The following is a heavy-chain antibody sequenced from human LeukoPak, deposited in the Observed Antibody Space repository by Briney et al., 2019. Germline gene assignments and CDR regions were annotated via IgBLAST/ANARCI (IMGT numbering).Heavy chain of an antibody. CDR2: IYYSDST. CDR3: ARGVAGRSYYYMDV. CDR1: GGSISNYF. D-gene: IGHD6-19*01. J-gene: IGHJ6*03. Sequence: SETLSLTCTVSGGSISNYFWSWIRQPPGKGLECIGYIYYSDSTNYNPSLKSRVTVSVDTSKNQFSLKLSSVTAADTAVYYCARGVAGRSYYYMDVWGKGTTVTISS. V-gene: IGHV4-59*12.